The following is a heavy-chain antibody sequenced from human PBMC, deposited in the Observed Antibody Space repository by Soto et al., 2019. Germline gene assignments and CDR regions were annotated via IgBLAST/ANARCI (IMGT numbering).Heavy chain of an antibody. CDR3: ARDGPELLCWYFDL. Sequence: GGSLRLSCAASGFTFSSYWMSWVRQAPGKGLEWVANIKQDGSEKYYVDSVKGRFTISRDNAKNSLYLQMNSLRAEDTAVYYCARDGPELLCWYFDLWGRGTLVTVSS. CDR1: GFTFSSYW. J-gene: IGHJ2*01. D-gene: IGHD1-26*01. CDR2: IKQDGSEK. V-gene: IGHV3-7*03.